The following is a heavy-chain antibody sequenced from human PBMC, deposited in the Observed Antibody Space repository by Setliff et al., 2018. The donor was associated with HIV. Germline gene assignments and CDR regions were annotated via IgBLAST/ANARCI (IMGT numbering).Heavy chain of an antibody. CDR3: ARDQRAYNWNDAVFYYYGLDV. J-gene: IGHJ6*02. Sequence: GASVKVSCKASGYTFTSYGISWVRQAPGQGLEWMGIINPSSGSTTYAQKLQGRVTMTRDTSISTAYMELSSLRSEDTAVYYCARDQRAYNWNDAVFYYYGLDVWGQGTTVTVSS. D-gene: IGHD1-20*01. V-gene: IGHV1-8*02. CDR1: GYTFTSYG. CDR2: INPSSGST.